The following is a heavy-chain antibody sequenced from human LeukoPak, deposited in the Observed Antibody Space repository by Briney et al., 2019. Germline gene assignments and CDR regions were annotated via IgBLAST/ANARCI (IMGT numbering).Heavy chain of an antibody. J-gene: IGHJ6*02. D-gene: IGHD3-3*01. CDR1: GFTFTNYW. CDR2: LPPDELDI. Sequence: GGSLRLSCAASGFTFTNYWMHWVRQAPGMGLVWVSRLPPDELDIIYADSVKGRFTISRDNSKNTLYLQMNSLRAEDTAVYYCAKRLLFGVLMKNAMDVWGQGTTVTVSS. CDR3: AKRLLFGVLMKNAMDV. V-gene: IGHV3-74*01.